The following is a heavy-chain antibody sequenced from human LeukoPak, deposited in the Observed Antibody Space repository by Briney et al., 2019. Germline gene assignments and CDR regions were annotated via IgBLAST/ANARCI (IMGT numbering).Heavy chain of an antibody. Sequence: SGPTLVNPTQTLTLTCTFSGFSLSTSGVGVGWIRRPPGKALEWLALIYWDDDKRYSPSLKSRLTITKDTSKNQVVLTMTNMDPVDTATYYCAHMTFYYDGSGSPRAFDIWGQGTMVTVSS. D-gene: IGHD3-22*01. CDR1: GFSLSTSGVG. V-gene: IGHV2-5*02. J-gene: IGHJ3*02. CDR2: IYWDDDK. CDR3: AHMTFYYDGSGSPRAFDI.